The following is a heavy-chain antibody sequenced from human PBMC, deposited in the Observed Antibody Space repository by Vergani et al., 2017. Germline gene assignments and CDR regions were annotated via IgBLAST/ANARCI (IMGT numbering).Heavy chain of an antibody. J-gene: IGHJ3*02. CDR3: ARDSRVFWLDAFDI. D-gene: IGHD2/OR15-2a*01. Sequence: AASGFTFSSYWMSWVRQAPGKGLEWVANIKQDGSEKYYVDSVKGRFTISRDNAKNSLYLQMNSLRAEDTAVYYCARDSRVFWLDAFDIWGQGTMVTVSS. V-gene: IGHV3-7*01. CDR1: GFTFSSYW. CDR2: IKQDGSEK.